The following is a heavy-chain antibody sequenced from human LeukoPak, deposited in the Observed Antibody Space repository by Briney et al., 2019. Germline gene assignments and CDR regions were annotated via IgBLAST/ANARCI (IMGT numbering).Heavy chain of an antibody. CDR2: ISSSSSTI. V-gene: IGHV3-48*01. Sequence: GGSLRLSCAASGFTFSSYSMNWVRQAPGKGLEWVSYISSSSSTIYYADSVKGRFTISRDNAKNSLYLQMNSLRAEDTAVYYCARELEQPWNWFDPWGQGTLVTVST. D-gene: IGHD6-13*01. J-gene: IGHJ5*02. CDR1: GFTFSSYS. CDR3: ARELEQPWNWFDP.